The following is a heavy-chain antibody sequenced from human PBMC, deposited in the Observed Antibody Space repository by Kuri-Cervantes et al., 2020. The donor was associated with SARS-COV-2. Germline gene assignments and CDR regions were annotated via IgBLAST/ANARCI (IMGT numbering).Heavy chain of an antibody. D-gene: IGHD1-7*01. V-gene: IGHV4-34*01. CDR1: GGSFSGYY. CDR2: INHSGST. Sequence: SETLSLTCAVYGGSFSGYYWSWIRQPPGKGLEWIGEINHSGSTNYNPSLKSRVTISVDTSKNQFSLKLSSVTPEDTAVYYCARDPETSWYFDLWGRGTLVTVSS. CDR3: ARDPETSWYFDL. J-gene: IGHJ2*01.